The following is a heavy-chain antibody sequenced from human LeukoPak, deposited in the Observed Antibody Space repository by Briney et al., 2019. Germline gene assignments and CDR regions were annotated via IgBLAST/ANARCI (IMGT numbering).Heavy chain of an antibody. D-gene: IGHD1-26*01. CDR3: ARNGGSYLRGYWYFDL. J-gene: IGHJ2*01. Sequence: SETLSLTCTVSGGSISSYYWSWIRQPPWKGLEWIGYIYYSGSTNHNPSLKSRVTISVDTSKNQFSLKLSSVTAADTAVYYCARNGGSYLRGYWYFDLWGRGTLVTVSS. CDR2: IYYSGST. V-gene: IGHV4-59*01. CDR1: GGSISSYY.